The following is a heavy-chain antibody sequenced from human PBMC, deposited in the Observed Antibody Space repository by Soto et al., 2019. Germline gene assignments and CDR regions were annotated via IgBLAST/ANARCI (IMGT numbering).Heavy chain of an antibody. J-gene: IGHJ4*02. CDR2: IYPGDSDT. CDR3: ARSAARWPNYFDY. Sequence: LGESLKISCKGSGYSFTSYWIGWVRQMPGKGLEWMGIIYPGDSDTRYSPSFQGQVTISADKSISTAYLQWSSLKASDTAMYYRARSAARWPNYFDYWGQGTLVTVSS. CDR1: GYSFTSYW. D-gene: IGHD6-6*01. V-gene: IGHV5-51*01.